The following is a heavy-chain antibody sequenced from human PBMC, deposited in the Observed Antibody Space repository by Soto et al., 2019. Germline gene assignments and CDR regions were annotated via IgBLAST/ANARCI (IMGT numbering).Heavy chain of an antibody. J-gene: IGHJ4*02. V-gene: IGHV4-34*01. CDR1: GGSFSGYY. D-gene: IGHD4-17*01. CDR3: ARGAVTVSYPFDY. Sequence: SETLSLTCAVYGGSFSGYYWSWIRQPPGKGLEWIGEINHSGSTNYNPSLKSRVTISVDTSKNQFSLKLSSVTAADTAVYYCARGAVTVSYPFDYWGRGTLVTVSS. CDR2: INHSGST.